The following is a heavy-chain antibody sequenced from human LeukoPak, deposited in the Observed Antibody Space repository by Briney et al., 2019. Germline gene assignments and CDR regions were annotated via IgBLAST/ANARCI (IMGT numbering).Heavy chain of an antibody. J-gene: IGHJ4*02. CDR3: AKDQGRGYTYGLYYFDY. D-gene: IGHD5-18*01. CDR1: GYTFTGYY. V-gene: IGHV1-2*02. Sequence: ASVKVSCKASGYTFTGYYMHWVRQAPGQGLEWMGWINPNTGDTNYAQKFQGRVTMTRDTSSSTAYMELSRLRSDDTAMYYCAKDQGRGYTYGLYYFDYWGQGTLVTVSS. CDR2: INPNTGDT.